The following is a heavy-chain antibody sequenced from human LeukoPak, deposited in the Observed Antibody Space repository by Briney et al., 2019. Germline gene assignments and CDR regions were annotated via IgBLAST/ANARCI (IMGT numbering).Heavy chain of an antibody. CDR3: ARVEYQLLSVWFDP. CDR1: GGSLSSYY. J-gene: IGHJ5*02. CDR2: IYTSGST. Sequence: SETLSLTCTVSGGSLSSYYWSWIRQPAGKGLERIGRIYTSGSTNYNPSLKSRVTMSVDTSKNQFSLKLSSVTAADTAVYYCARVEYQLLSVWFDPWGQGTLVTVSS. V-gene: IGHV4-4*07. D-gene: IGHD2-2*01.